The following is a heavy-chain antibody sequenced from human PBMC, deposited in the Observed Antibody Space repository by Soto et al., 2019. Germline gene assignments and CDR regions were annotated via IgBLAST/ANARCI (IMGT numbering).Heavy chain of an antibody. CDR2: IRSKAYGGTT. J-gene: IGHJ4*02. Sequence: GGSLRLSCTASGFTFGDYAMSWFRQAPGKGLEWVGFIRSKAYGGTTEYAASVKGRFTISRDDSKSIAYLQMNSLKTEDTAVYYCTRVDARGWELGGYFDYWGQGTLVTVSS. D-gene: IGHD1-26*01. V-gene: IGHV3-49*03. CDR1: GFTFGDYA. CDR3: TRVDARGWELGGYFDY.